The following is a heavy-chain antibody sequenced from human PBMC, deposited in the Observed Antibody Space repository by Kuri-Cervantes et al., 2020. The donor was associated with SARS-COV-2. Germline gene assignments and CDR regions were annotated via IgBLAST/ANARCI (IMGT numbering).Heavy chain of an antibody. D-gene: IGHD2-2*02. Sequence: GESLKISCAASGFTFSSYSMNWVRQAPGKGLEWVSYISSSSSTIYYADSVKGRFTISRDNAKNSLYLQINSLRAEDTALYYCAIEIGYCSSTSCYKYFQHWGQGTLVTVS. CDR2: ISSSSSTI. CDR1: GFTFSSYS. J-gene: IGHJ1*01. V-gene: IGHV3-48*01. CDR3: AIEIGYCSSTSCYKYFQH.